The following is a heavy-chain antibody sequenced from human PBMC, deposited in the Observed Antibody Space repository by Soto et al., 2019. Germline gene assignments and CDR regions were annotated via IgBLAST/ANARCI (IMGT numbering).Heavy chain of an antibody. J-gene: IGHJ6*02. Sequence: QVQLVQSGAEVKKPGSSVKVSCKASGGTFSSYAISWVRQAPGQGLEWMGGIIPIFGTANYAQKFQGRVTITADESTSTAYMELSSLRSEDTAVYYCAREKVAAAGTGPEDYSYYGMDVWGQGTTVTVSS. CDR1: GGTFSSYA. D-gene: IGHD6-13*01. CDR2: IIPIFGTA. V-gene: IGHV1-69*01. CDR3: AREKVAAAGTGPEDYSYYGMDV.